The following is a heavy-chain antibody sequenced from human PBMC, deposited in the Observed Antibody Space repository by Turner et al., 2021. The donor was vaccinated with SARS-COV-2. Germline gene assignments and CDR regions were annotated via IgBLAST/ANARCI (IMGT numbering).Heavy chain of an antibody. D-gene: IGHD3-22*01. CDR1: GVSITSTNFF. CDR2: FSYSGST. CDR3: ARLYHHDTSGVDF. Sequence: QVPLQESGPGLVKPSEALSPSCTVSGVSITSTNFFWGWIRQSPGKGLVWMGTFSYSGSTFYNPSFKGRVTMSADPSKRQFFLRLTSVTAADTAVYYCARLYHHDTSGVDFWGQGTQVTVSS. J-gene: IGHJ4*02. V-gene: IGHV4-39*01.